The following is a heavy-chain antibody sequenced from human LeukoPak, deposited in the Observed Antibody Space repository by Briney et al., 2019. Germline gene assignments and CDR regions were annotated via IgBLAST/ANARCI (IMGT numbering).Heavy chain of an antibody. CDR3: ARDGGSWEVGY. CDR1: GFTFSSYS. Sequence: GSLRLSCAASGFTFSSYSMNWVRQAPGEGLEWVSSISSSSSYIYYADSVKGRFTISRDNAKNSLYLQMNSLRAEDTAVYYCARDGGSWEVGYWGQGTLVTVSS. J-gene: IGHJ4*02. V-gene: IGHV3-21*01. D-gene: IGHD6-13*01. CDR2: ISSSSSYI.